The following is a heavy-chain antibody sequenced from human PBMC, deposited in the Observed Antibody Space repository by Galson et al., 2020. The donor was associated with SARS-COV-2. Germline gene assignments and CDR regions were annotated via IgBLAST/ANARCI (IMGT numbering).Heavy chain of an antibody. V-gene: IGHV3-48*04. J-gene: IGHJ4*02. Sequence: GGSLRLSCAASGFTFSSYSMNWVRQAPGKGLEWVSYISSSSSTIYYADSVKGRFTISRDNAKNSLYLQMNSLRAEDTAVYYCARDIGGATFDYWGQGTLVTVSS. D-gene: IGHD1-26*01. CDR3: ARDIGGATFDY. CDR1: GFTFSSYS. CDR2: ISSSSSTI.